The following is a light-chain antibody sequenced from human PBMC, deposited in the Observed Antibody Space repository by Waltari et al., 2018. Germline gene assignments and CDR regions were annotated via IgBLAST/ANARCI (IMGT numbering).Light chain of an antibody. CDR3: SAHAGTNYVV. CDR2: DVS. V-gene: IGLV2-8*01. CDR1: SSAVGGPNY. J-gene: IGLJ2*01. Sequence: QSALTQPPSPSGSPGPSVPISCPGPSSAVGGPNYVPWYQQHPGKAPKLMIYDVSERPSGVPDRVSGSKSGNTASLTVSGLQDEDEADYYCSAHAGTNYVVFGGGTKLTVL.